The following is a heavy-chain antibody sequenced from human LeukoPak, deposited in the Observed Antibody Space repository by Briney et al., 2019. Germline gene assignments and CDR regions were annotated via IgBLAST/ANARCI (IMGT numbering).Heavy chain of an antibody. Sequence: PGGSLRLSCAASGFAFSSYALTWVRQAPGKGLEWVSGISGSGGSTYYADSVKGRFTVSRDNSKNTLYLQMNSLRAEDTAVYYCAKDHTPNWYFDLWGRGTLVTVSS. CDR2: ISGSGGST. J-gene: IGHJ2*01. D-gene: IGHD2-15*01. V-gene: IGHV3-23*01. CDR3: AKDHTPNWYFDL. CDR1: GFAFSSYA.